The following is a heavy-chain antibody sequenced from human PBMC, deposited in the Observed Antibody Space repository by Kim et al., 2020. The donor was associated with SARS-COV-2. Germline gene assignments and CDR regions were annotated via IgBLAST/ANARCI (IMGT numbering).Heavy chain of an antibody. V-gene: IGHV4-34*01. CDR3: ARRCILYAGGWCDP. CDR1: GGSFSGYY. D-gene: IGHD2-8*01. CDR2: INHSGST. J-gene: IGHJ5*02. Sequence: SETLSLTCAVYGGSFSGYYWSWIRQPPGKGLEWIGEINHSGSTNYNPSLKSRVTISVDTSKNQFSLKLSSVTAADTAVYYCARRCILYAGGWCDPWGQGT.